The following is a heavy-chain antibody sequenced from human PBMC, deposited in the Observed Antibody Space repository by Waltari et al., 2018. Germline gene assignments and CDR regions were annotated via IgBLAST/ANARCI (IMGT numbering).Heavy chain of an antibody. CDR3: VKGRTVGGDDF. V-gene: IGHV3-64D*06. CDR1: GFKFNKNT. D-gene: IGHD6-19*01. CDR2: ILSNGTIT. J-gene: IGHJ4*02. Sequence: EVLLVESGGALVQPGGSLRLSCSGSGFKFNKNTMHWVRPAPGQGLEYLASILSNGTITHYADSVTGRFTISRDNSNNSVFLEMTGLRDEDTALYYCVKGRTVGGDDFWGQGTRVTVSS.